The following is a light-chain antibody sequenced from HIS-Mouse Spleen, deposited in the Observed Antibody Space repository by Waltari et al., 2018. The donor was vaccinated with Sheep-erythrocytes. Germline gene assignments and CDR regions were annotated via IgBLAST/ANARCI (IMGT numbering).Light chain of an antibody. CDR3: SSYAGSNNLV. V-gene: IGLV2-8*01. CDR2: EVS. Sequence: QSALTQPPSASGSPGQSVTISCTGTSSDVGGYNYVSWYQQHPGKAPKLMFYEVSKRPSGVPDRFSGSKSGNTASLTVSGLQAEAEADYYCSSYAGSNNLVFGGGTKLTVL. CDR1: SSDVGGYNY. J-gene: IGLJ2*01.